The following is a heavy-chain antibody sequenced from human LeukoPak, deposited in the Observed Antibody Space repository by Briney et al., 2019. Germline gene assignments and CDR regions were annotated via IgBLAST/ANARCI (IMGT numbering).Heavy chain of an antibody. CDR2: IIPILGIA. CDR1: GGTFSSYA. J-gene: IGHJ6*02. Sequence: SVKVSCKASGGTFSSYAICWVRQAPGQGLEWMGRIIPILGIANYAQKFQGRVTITADKSTSTAYMELSSLRSEDTAVYYCAREGTLAAYYYGMDVWGQGTTVTVSS. CDR3: AREGTLAAYYYGMDV. D-gene: IGHD6-6*01. V-gene: IGHV1-69*04.